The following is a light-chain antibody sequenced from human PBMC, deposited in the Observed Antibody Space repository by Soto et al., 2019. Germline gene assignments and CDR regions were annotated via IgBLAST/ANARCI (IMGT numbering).Light chain of an antibody. V-gene: IGKV3-20*01. Sequence: EIVLTQSPGTLSLSPGERATLSCRASQSVRSSYLAWFQQKPGQAPRLLIYGASSRATGIPDRFSGSGSGKDFPLTISRLAPEDFAVYYCQQYGSSPPLTFGGGTKVEIK. CDR1: QSVRSSY. CDR2: GAS. J-gene: IGKJ4*01. CDR3: QQYGSSPPLT.